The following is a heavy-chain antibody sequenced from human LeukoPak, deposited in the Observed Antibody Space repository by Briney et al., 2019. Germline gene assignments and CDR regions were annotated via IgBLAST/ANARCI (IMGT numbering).Heavy chain of an antibody. CDR1: GYTFTSYG. CDR2: ISAYNGNT. D-gene: IGHD1-26*01. CDR3: ARPRKWTSYYYLDY. J-gene: IGHJ4*02. V-gene: IGHV1-18*01. Sequence: GASVKVSSKASGYTFTSYGISWVRQAPGQGLEWMGWISAYNGNTNYAQNLQGRVTLTTDTSTSTAYMELRSLKSDDTAVYYCARPRKWTSYYYLDYWGQGTLVTVSS.